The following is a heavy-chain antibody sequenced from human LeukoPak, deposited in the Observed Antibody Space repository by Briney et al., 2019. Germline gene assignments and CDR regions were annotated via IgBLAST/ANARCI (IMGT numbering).Heavy chain of an antibody. CDR1: GGSISSSSYY. D-gene: IGHD3-22*01. V-gene: IGHV4-39*01. Sequence: SETLSPTCTVSGGSISSSSYYWGWIRQPPGKGLEWIGSIYYSGSTYYNPSLKSRVTISVDTSKNQFSLKLSSVTAADTAVYYCALRDYDSRDLVDYWGQGTLVTVSS. CDR2: IYYSGST. J-gene: IGHJ4*02. CDR3: ALRDYDSRDLVDY.